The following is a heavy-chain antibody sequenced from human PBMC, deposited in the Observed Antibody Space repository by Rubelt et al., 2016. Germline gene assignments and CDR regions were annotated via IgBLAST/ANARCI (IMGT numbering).Heavy chain of an antibody. J-gene: IGHJ4*02. Sequence: LQLQESGPGLVKPSETLSLTCSVSGGSIRSSFYYWGWIRQPPGKGLEWIGSINYGGITYYNPSLKNRVTISVDTSKNKFPRKLTSGTASDTAVYYCARDPRYHGSGSPFDYWGQGTLVTVSS. V-gene: IGHV4-39*06. CDR1: GGSIRSSFYY. CDR2: INYGGIT. CDR3: ARDPRYHGSGSPFDY. D-gene: IGHD3-10*01.